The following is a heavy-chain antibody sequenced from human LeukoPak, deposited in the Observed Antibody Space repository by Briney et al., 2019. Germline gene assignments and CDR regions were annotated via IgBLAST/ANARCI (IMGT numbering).Heavy chain of an antibody. Sequence: ASVKVSCKASGYTFTSHDINWVRQATGQGLEWMGWMNPNSGNTGYAQKFQGRVTMTRNTSISTAYMELSSLRSDDTAVYYCARGPSWNFLTGSSYYFDYWDQGTLVTVSS. CDR2: MNPNSGNT. J-gene: IGHJ4*02. CDR1: GYTFTSHD. V-gene: IGHV1-8*01. CDR3: ARGPSWNFLTGSSYYFDY. D-gene: IGHD3/OR15-3a*01.